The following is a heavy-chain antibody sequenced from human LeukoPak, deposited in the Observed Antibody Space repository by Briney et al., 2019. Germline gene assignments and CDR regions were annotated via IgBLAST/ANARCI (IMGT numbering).Heavy chain of an antibody. CDR3: AKDIVATIRGVFDY. J-gene: IGHJ4*02. V-gene: IGHV3-9*03. D-gene: IGHD5-12*01. Sequence: PGGSLRLSCAASGFTFDDYAMHWVRQAPGKGLEWVSGISWNSGRIDYADSVKGRFTISRDNAKNSLYLQRNSLRAEDMAFYYCAKDIVATIRGVFDYWGQGTLVTVSS. CDR1: GFTFDDYA. CDR2: ISWNSGRI.